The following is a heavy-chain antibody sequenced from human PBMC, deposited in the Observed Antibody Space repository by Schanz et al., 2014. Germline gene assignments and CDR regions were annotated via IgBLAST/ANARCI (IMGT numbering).Heavy chain of an antibody. J-gene: IGHJ4*02. V-gene: IGHV4-34*01. CDR2: ISHSGRT. CDR3: ARHLAESAAAAFDS. D-gene: IGHD2-2*01. CDR1: GGSFSGYF. Sequence: QVQLQQWGAGLLKPSETLSLTCAVYGGSFSGYFWSWTRQSPEKGLEWIGEISHSGRTTYNPSLKGRATIPVDPSKNQFFLKLSSVAAADTAVYYCARHLAESAAAAFDSWGQGTLVAVSS.